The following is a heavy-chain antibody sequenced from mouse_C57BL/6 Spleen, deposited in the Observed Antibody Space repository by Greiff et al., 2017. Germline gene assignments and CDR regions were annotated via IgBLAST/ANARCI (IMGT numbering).Heavy chain of an antibody. D-gene: IGHD2-1*01. J-gene: IGHJ2*01. V-gene: IGHV5-17*01. CDR3: AIVSPYGNYFDY. CDR1: GFTFSDYG. CDR2: ISSGSSTI. Sequence: EVKLIESGGGLVKPGGSLKLSCAASGFTFSDYGMHWVRQAPEKGLEWVAYISSGSSTIYYADTVKGRFTISRDNAKNTLFLQMTSLRSEDTAMYYCAIVSPYGNYFDYWGQGTTLTVSS.